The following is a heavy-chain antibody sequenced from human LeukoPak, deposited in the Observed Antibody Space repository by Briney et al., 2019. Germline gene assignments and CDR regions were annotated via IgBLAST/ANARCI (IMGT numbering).Heavy chain of an antibody. CDR2: ISSSSSYI. J-gene: IGHJ1*01. CDR3: AREYYYDSSGYLPFQH. D-gene: IGHD3-22*01. V-gene: IGHV3-21*01. CDR1: GCTFSSYS. Sequence: GGSLRLSCAASGCTFSSYSMNWVRQAPGKGLEWVSSISSSSSYIYYADSVKGRFTISRDNAKNSLYLQMNSLRAEDTAVYYCAREYYYDSSGYLPFQHWGQGTLVTVSS.